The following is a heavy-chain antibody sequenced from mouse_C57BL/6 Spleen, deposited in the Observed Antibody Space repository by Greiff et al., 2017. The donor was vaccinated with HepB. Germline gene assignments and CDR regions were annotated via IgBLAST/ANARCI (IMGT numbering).Heavy chain of an antibody. CDR1: GYTFTSYW. CDR2: IDPSDSET. V-gene: IGHV1-52*01. D-gene: IGHD1-1*01. CDR3: ARSPYNYGSGPDY. J-gene: IGHJ2*01. Sequence: VQLQQPGAELVRPGSSVKLSCKASGYTFTSYWMHWVKQRPIQGLEWIGNIDPSDSETHYNQKFKDKATLTVDKSSSTAYMHSSSLTAEDSAVYYSARSPYNYGSGPDYWGQGATLTVSS.